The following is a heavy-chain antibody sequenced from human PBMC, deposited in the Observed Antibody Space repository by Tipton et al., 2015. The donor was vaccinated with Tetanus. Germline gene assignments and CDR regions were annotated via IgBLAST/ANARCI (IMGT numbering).Heavy chain of an antibody. J-gene: IGHJ3*02. CDR3: ARIGWLQQNKPAFDI. CDR2: IYHTENT. Sequence: TLSLTCTVSGDSITTGDYYWGWIRQPPGKGLEWIGYIYHTENTFYNPSLKSRLTFSVDTSKSQFSLKLSSVTAADTAVYYCARIGWLQQNKPAFDIWGQGTVVTVSS. V-gene: IGHV4-30-4*01. CDR1: GDSITTGDYY. D-gene: IGHD5-24*01.